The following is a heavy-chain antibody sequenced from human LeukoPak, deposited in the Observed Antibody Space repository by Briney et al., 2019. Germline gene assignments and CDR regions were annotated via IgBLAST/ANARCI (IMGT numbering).Heavy chain of an antibody. CDR1: GYSFTSYW. CDR2: IYPGDSDA. J-gene: IGHJ4*02. Sequence: LGESLKISCKGSGYSFTSYWVGWVRQMPGKGLEWMAIIYPGDSDARYSPSLQGQVTISADKSINTAYLQWNSLKASDTAMYYCARLFGHGGWNSGIDYWGQGTLVTVSS. D-gene: IGHD3-10*01. V-gene: IGHV5-51*01. CDR3: ARLFGHGGWNSGIDY.